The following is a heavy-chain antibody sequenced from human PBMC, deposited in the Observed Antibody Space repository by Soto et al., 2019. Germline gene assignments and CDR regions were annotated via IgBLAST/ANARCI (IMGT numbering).Heavy chain of an antibody. J-gene: IGHJ4*02. V-gene: IGHV4-31*03. Sequence: QVQLQESGPGLVKPSQTLSLTCTVSGGSISSGGYYWSWIRQHPGKGLEWIGYIYYSGSTYYNPSLKSRVTISVDTSKNQFSLKLSSVTAADTAVYYCARDRGGDEGLVFDYWGQGTLVTVSS. CDR1: GGSISSGGYY. CDR2: IYYSGST. D-gene: IGHD3-10*01. CDR3: ARDRGGDEGLVFDY.